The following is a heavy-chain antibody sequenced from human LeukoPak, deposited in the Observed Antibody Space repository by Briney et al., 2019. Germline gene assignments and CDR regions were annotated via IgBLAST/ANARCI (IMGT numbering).Heavy chain of an antibody. J-gene: IGHJ6*03. CDR1: GGSFSGYY. Sequence: PSETLSLTCAVYGGSFSGYYWSWIRQPPGKGLEWIGEINHSGSTNYNPSLKSRVTISVDTSKNQFSLKLSSVTAADTAVYYCARVGSAMVRGAIDLGYYYYMDVWGKGTTVTVSS. CDR2: INHSGST. D-gene: IGHD3-10*01. V-gene: IGHV4-34*01. CDR3: ARVGSAMVRGAIDLGYYYYMDV.